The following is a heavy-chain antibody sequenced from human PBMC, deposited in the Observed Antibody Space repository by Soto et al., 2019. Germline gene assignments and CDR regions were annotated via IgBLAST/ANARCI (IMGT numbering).Heavy chain of an antibody. CDR1: GFTFSSYG. V-gene: IGHV3-30*18. Sequence: GGSLRLSCAASGFTFSSYGMHWVRQAPGKGLEWVAVISYDGSNKYYADSVKGRFTISRDKSKNTLYLQMNSLRAEDTAVYYCAKNWDTPLSSSSHWAQGTLVTVSS. CDR2: ISYDGSNK. CDR3: AKNWDTPLSSSSH. D-gene: IGHD6-6*01. J-gene: IGHJ1*01.